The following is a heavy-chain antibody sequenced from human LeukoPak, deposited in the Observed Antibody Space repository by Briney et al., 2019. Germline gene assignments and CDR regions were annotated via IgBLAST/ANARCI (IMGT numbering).Heavy chain of an antibody. D-gene: IGHD1-26*01. V-gene: IGHV1-2*02. CDR1: GNTFAGYY. J-gene: IGHJ4*02. CDR2: INTHNGAT. Sequence: ASVKVSCKASGNTFAGYYVHWVRQAPGQGLEWMGWINTHNGATNYAQHLQGRVTMTTDTAVTTAYMDLDGLISDDAAVYFCARGPIGGLRKGFDIWGQGTLVTVSS. CDR3: ARGPIGGLRKGFDI.